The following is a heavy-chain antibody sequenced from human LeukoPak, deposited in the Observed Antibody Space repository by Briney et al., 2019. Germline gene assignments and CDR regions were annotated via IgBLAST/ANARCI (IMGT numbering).Heavy chain of an antibody. CDR2: IYYSGST. D-gene: IGHD6-13*01. J-gene: IGHJ4*02. CDR3: ARAGIAAAGPPFFDY. V-gene: IGHV4-39*01. Sequence: PSETLSLTCTVSGGSISSSSYYWGWIRQPPGKGLEWIGSIYYSGSTYYNPSLKSRVTISVDTSKNQFSLKLSSVTAADTAVYYCARAGIAAAGPPFFDYWGQGTLVTVSS. CDR1: GGSISSSSYY.